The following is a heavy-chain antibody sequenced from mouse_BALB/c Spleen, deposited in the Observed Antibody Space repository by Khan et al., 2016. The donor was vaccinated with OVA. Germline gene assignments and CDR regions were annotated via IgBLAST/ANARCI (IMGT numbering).Heavy chain of an antibody. D-gene: IGHD2-14*01. CDR2: INTHSGVP. V-gene: IGHV9-4*02. CDR1: GYTFTTAG. J-gene: IGHJ4*01. CDR3: ARGGAAFYRNDGGAMDS. Sequence: QIQLVQSGPELKKPGETVRISCKASGYTFTTAGMQWVQKMPGKGLKWIGWINTHSGVPKYAEDFKRRFVFPLETSASTAYLQITNLKNEDTATYFCARGGAAFYRNDGGAMDSWGQGASVTVS.